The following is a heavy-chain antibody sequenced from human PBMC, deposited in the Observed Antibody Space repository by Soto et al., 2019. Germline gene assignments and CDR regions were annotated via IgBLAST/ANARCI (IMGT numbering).Heavy chain of an antibody. CDR1: GFTFSIYG. J-gene: IGHJ6*02. D-gene: IGHD5-12*01. Sequence: GGSLRLSCAASGFTFSIYGMHWVRHAPGKGLEWVAVISYDGSNKYYADSVKGRFTISRDNSKNTLYLQMNSLRAEDTAVYYCAKDRSDGYNYYYYYGMDVWGQGTTVTVSS. CDR3: AKDRSDGYNYYYYYGMDV. V-gene: IGHV3-30*18. CDR2: ISYDGSNK.